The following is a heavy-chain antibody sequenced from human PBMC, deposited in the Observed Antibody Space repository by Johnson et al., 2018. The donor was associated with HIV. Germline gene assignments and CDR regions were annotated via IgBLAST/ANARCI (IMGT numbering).Heavy chain of an antibody. D-gene: IGHD6-19*01. CDR3: ARDGYSSGWYGNDAFDI. CDR2: ISSDGTDT. CDR1: GFTFSRYW. Sequence: VQLVESGGGLIQPGGSLILSCAASGFTFSRYWMHWVRQAPGKGLVWVSRISSDGTDTYYADSVKGRFTISRDNAKNSLYLQMNSLRAEDTAVYYCARDGYSSGWYGNDAFDIWGQGTMVTVSS. J-gene: IGHJ3*02. V-gene: IGHV3-74*01.